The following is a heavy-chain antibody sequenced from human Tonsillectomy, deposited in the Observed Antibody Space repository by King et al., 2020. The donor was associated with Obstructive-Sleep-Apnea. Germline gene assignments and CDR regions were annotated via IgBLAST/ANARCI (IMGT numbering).Heavy chain of an antibody. CDR1: GFTFSGSD. V-gene: IGHV3-73*01. CDR3: TRPGYYYYGMDV. J-gene: IGHJ6*02. Sequence: VQLVESGGGLVQPGGSLKLSCAASGFTFSGSDMHWVRQASGKGLEWVGRIRSKGNSYATAYAASVKGRVTISRDDSKNTAYLQMNSLKTEDSAVYYCTRPGYYYYGMDVWGQGTTVTVSS. CDR2: IRSKGNSYAT.